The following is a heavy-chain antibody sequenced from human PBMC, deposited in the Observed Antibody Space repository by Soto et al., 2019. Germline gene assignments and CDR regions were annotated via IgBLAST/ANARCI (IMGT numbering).Heavy chain of an antibody. D-gene: IGHD5-18*01. Sequence: LSLTCSVSGDSIGSSTNYWGWIRQPPGKGLEWIGTIYHSGNTYYNPTLKSRVAISVDMSKNRFSLRLNSVTAADTAVYYCARHEWLQLWLVTEYWGQGALVTVSS. CDR2: IYHSGNT. CDR3: ARHEWLQLWLVTEY. CDR1: GDSIGSSTNY. V-gene: IGHV4-39*01. J-gene: IGHJ4*02.